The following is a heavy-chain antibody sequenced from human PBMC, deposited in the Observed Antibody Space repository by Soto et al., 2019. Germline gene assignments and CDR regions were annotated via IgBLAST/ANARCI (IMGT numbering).Heavy chain of an antibody. D-gene: IGHD4-17*01. J-gene: IGHJ4*02. CDR3: ANGLTSEKDDS. CDR1: SGSISSGGYS. Sequence: SETLSLTCAVSSGSISSGGYSWSWIRQPPGKGLEWIGYIYHSGGTYYNPSLKSRVTISVDTSKNQFSLKLNSVTAADTAVYYCANGLTSEKDDSWGQGTLVTVSS. CDR2: IYHSGGT. V-gene: IGHV4-30-2*05.